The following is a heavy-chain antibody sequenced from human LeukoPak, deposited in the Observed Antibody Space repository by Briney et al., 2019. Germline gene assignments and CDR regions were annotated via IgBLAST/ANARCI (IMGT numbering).Heavy chain of an antibody. CDR3: ARERVTTTSFDY. D-gene: IGHD2/OR15-2a*01. V-gene: IGHV3-30-3*01. Sequence: GGSLRLSCAASGFTFSSYAMHWVRQAPGKGLEWVAVNKYYADSVKGRFTISRDNAKNSLYLQMNNLRVEDTAVYYCARERVTTTSFDYWGQGVLVTVSS. CDR1: GFTFSSYA. CDR2: NK. J-gene: IGHJ4*02.